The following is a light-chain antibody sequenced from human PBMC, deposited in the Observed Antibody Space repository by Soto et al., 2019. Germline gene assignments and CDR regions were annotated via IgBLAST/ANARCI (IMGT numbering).Light chain of an antibody. CDR1: SSNIVAGYD. V-gene: IGLV1-40*01. CDR3: HSYDSSLSAVV. Sequence: QSVLTQPPSVSGAPGQRVTISCTGTSSNIVAGYDVHWYQQLPGKAPTLLIYSHNDRPSGVPDRFSGSKSGTSASLAITGLQADDEADYYCHSYDSSLSAVVFGGGTQLTVL. J-gene: IGLJ3*02. CDR2: SHN.